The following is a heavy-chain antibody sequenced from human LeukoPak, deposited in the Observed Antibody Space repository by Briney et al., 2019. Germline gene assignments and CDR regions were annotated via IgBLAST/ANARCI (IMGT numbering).Heavy chain of an antibody. CDR3: ARAGHYYDSSGYSTRGAFDI. CDR1: GYTFTGYY. D-gene: IGHD3-22*01. J-gene: IGHJ3*02. Sequence: ASVKVSCKASGYTFTGYYMHWVRQAPGQGLEWMGWINPNSGGTNYAQKFQGRVTMTRDTSISTAYVELSRLRSDDTAVYYCARAGHYYDSSGYSTRGAFDIWGQGTMVTVSS. V-gene: IGHV1-2*02. CDR2: INPNSGGT.